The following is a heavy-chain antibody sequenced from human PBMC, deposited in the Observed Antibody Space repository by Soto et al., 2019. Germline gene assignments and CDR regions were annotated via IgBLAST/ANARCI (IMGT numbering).Heavy chain of an antibody. J-gene: IGHJ4*02. D-gene: IGHD3-16*02. Sequence: QVQLVQSGAEVKKPGSSVKVSCKASGGTFSSYAISWVRQAPGQGLEWMGGIIPIFGTANYAQKFQGRVTITADESTSTADMELSSLRSEDTAVYYCARDLDYDYVWGSYRYTGWGQGTLVTVSS. V-gene: IGHV1-69*01. CDR1: GGTFSSYA. CDR2: IIPIFGTA. CDR3: ARDLDYDYVWGSYRYTG.